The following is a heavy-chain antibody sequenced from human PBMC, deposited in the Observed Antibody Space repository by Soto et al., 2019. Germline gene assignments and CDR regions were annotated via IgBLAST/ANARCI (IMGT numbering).Heavy chain of an antibody. CDR2: ISGSGGST. CDR1: GFTFSSYA. J-gene: IGHJ4*02. Sequence: GGSLRLSCAASGFTFSSYAMSWVRLAPGKGLEWVSAISGSGGSTYYADSVKGRFTISRDNSKNTLYLQMNSLRAEDTAVYYCAKRREGAMAVAGSGSYYYFDYWGQGTLVTVSS. V-gene: IGHV3-23*01. CDR3: AKRREGAMAVAGSGSYYYFDY. D-gene: IGHD6-19*01.